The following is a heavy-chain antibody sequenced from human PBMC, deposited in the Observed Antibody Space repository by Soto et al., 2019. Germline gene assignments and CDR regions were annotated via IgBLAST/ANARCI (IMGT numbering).Heavy chain of an antibody. CDR1: GDTFTSYC. CDR2: INPSGGST. J-gene: IGHJ3*02. Sequence: ASVKVSCKAAGDTFTSYCMHWGLQAPAQGLEWMGIINPSGGSTGSAQKFQGRVTMTRDTSTSTVYMDLRSLRSADTAVYYCAKMASDSSGFGAFDIWGQGTMVTVSS. D-gene: IGHD3-22*01. CDR3: AKMASDSSGFGAFDI. V-gene: IGHV1-46*01.